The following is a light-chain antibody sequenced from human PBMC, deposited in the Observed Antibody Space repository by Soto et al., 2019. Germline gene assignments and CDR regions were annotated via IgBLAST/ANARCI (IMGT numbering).Light chain of an antibody. CDR1: QSVRTY. J-gene: IGKJ4*01. Sequence: IVLTQTPATLSLSPGERGTLSCRARQSVRTYLSWYQHKPGQAPRLLIYGASNRATGIPARFSGSGSGTDFTLTISSLEPEDSAVYYCQQRYNWLTFGGGTKVEIK. CDR2: GAS. V-gene: IGKV3-11*01. CDR3: QQRYNWLT.